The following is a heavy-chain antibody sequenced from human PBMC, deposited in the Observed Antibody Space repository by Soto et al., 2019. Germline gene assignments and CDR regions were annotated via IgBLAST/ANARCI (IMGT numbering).Heavy chain of an antibody. Sequence: GASVKVSCKASGYTFTSYNVNWVRQATGQGLEWMGYMNPNSGTTSYAQKFQDRITLTWDTSTTTAYMELSRLTSADTAMYFCVRYGDGAAYWGQGTQVTVSS. CDR3: VRYGDGAAY. CDR1: GYTFTSYN. CDR2: MNPNSGTT. D-gene: IGHD2-21*02. V-gene: IGHV1-8*02. J-gene: IGHJ4*02.